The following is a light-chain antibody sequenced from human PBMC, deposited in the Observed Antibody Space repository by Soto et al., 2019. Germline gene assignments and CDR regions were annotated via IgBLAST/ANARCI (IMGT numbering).Light chain of an antibody. CDR3: SSYAGSDNFV. Sequence: QSVLTQPPSASGSPGQSVTISCTGSSSDIGGYNAVSWYQQYPGKAPKLIIYEVTKRPSGVPDRFSGSQSGNTASLTVSGLQAEDEADYYCSSYAGSDNFVFGGGTKLTVL. J-gene: IGLJ2*01. V-gene: IGLV2-8*01. CDR2: EVT. CDR1: SSDIGGYNA.